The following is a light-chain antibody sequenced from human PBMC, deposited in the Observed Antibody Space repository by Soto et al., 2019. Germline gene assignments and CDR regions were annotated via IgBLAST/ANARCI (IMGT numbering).Light chain of an antibody. V-gene: IGKV3-15*01. CDR1: QSVSSN. CDR2: GAS. Sequence: EIVMTQSPATLSVSPGERATLSCRASQSVSSNLAWYQQKPGQAPRLLIYGASTRATGIPARFSGSGSGTEVFLTISSRQYADFVVYYCHQYNNWPPYTFGQGTKLEIK. J-gene: IGKJ2*01. CDR3: HQYNNWPPYT.